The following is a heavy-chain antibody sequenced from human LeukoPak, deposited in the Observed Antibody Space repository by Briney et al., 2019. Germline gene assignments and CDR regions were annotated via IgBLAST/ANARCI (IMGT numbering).Heavy chain of an antibody. CDR2: INQDGSQT. CDR3: ARDSSPRYSGYDWVF. Sequence: PGGSLRLSCTASGFAFSDYWMSWVRQAPGKGLEWLANINQDGSQTSYVDSVRGRFTVSRGNPKNSLYLQMNSLGADDTAVYYCARDSSPRYSGYDWVFWGRGTLVTVSS. V-gene: IGHV3-7*01. CDR1: GFAFSDYW. J-gene: IGHJ4*02. D-gene: IGHD5-12*01.